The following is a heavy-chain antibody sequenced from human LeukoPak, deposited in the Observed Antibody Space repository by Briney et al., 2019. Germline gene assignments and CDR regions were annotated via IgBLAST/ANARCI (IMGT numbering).Heavy chain of an antibody. D-gene: IGHD3-22*01. V-gene: IGHV3-74*01. CDR2: INNHGSAT. CDR3: ARSAFYGGTGYYYDY. Sequence: GGSLRLSCAASGFTFSSCWMHWVRQTPEKGLVWVSRINNHGSATNYADSVKGRFTVSRDNAQNTLYLQMSSLRAEDTAVYYCARSAFYGGTGYYYDYWGQGALVTVSS. J-gene: IGHJ4*02. CDR1: GFTFSSCW.